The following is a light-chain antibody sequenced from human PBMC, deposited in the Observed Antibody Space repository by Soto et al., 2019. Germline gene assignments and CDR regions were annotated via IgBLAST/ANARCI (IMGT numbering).Light chain of an antibody. V-gene: IGLV1-47*01. CDR3: ASWDDRLTGVV. Sequence: QSVLTQPHSASGTPGQRVTFSCSGSSSNIGSNYVFWYQQFPGTAPKLLIYRTVQRPSGVPGRFSGSKSGTSASLAISGLRSEDEADYYCASWDDRLTGVVFGGGTKLTVL. CDR2: RTV. CDR1: SSNIGSNY. J-gene: IGLJ2*01.